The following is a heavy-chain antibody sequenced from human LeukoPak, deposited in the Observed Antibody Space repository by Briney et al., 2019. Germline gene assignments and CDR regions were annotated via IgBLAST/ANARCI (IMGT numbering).Heavy chain of an antibody. Sequence: EASVKVSCKVSGYTLTELSMHWVRQAPGKGLEWMGGFDPEDGETIYAQKFQGRVTMTEDTSTDTAYMELSSLRSEDTAVYYCATDGPGIAAAGHTDAFDIWGQGTMVTVSS. CDR1: GYTLTELS. J-gene: IGHJ3*02. V-gene: IGHV1-24*01. CDR3: ATDGPGIAAAGHTDAFDI. D-gene: IGHD6-13*01. CDR2: FDPEDGET.